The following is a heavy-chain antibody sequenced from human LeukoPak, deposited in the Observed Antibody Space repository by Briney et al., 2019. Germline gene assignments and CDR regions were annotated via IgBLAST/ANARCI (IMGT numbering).Heavy chain of an antibody. CDR3: ASVTTAAGTGGFDY. V-gene: IGHV4-30-2*01. Sequence: SETLSLTCTVSGGSISSGGYYWSWIRQPPGKGLEWIGYIYHSGSTYYNPSLKSRVTISVDRSKNQFSLKLSSVTAADTAVYYCASVTTAAGTGGFDYWGQGTLVTVSS. CDR1: GGSISSGGYY. D-gene: IGHD6-13*01. J-gene: IGHJ4*02. CDR2: IYHSGST.